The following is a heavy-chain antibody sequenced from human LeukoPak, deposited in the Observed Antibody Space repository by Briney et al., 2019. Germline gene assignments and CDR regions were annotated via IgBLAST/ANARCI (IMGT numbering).Heavy chain of an antibody. CDR1: GGSFTIYS. CDR3: ARRVRSADYRLDY. J-gene: IGHJ4*02. CDR2: ISPSGNT. Sequence: SETLSLTCAVYGGSFTIYSWTWIRQPPGKSLEWVGEISPSGNTQYNPSLQSRVTLSLDASKSQFYLKLNSVTAADTAVYYCARRVRSADYRLDYWGQGTLVTVSS. V-gene: IGHV4-34*01. D-gene: IGHD4-11*01.